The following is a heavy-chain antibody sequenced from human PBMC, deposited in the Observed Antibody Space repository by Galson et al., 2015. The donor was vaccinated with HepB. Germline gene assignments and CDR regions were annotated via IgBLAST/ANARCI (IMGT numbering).Heavy chain of an antibody. CDR2: INADGSEK. D-gene: IGHD6-13*01. CDR3: ARARRHSTPDPHHFDY. CDR1: GFTLRNYW. J-gene: IGHJ4*02. V-gene: IGHV3-7*01. Sequence: SLRLSCAASGFTLRNYWMSWVRQAPGKGQEWVANINADGSEKYYVDSVRGRFTISRDNAENSASLQMNSLRAEDTAVYYCARARRHSTPDPHHFDYWGQGSLVTVSS.